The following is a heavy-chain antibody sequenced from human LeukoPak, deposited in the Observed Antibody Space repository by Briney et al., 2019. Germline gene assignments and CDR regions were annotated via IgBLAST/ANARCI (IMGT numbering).Heavy chain of an antibody. V-gene: IGHV4-59*08. J-gene: IGHJ2*01. CDR2: IYYAGNT. D-gene: IGHD4-17*01. CDR3: ARHVSVTPWYFDL. CDR1: GGSISSYF. Sequence: SETLSLTCTVSGGSISSYFWSWIRQPPGKALEWIGYIYYAGNTKYSPSLKGRVTISEDTSKNQFSLRLSSVTAADTAVYYCARHVSVTPWYFDLWGRGTLVTASS.